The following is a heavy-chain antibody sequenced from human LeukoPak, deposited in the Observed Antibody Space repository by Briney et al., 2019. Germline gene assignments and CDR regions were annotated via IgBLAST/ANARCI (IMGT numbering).Heavy chain of an antibody. D-gene: IGHD3-10*01. J-gene: IGHJ4*02. CDR2: IIPIFGTA. CDR1: GGTFSSYA. Sequence: SVKVSCKASGGTFSSYAISWVRQAPGQGLEWMGGIIPIFGTANYAQKFQGRVTITTDESTSTAYMELSSLRSEDTAVYYCARERKYGSGSYPDYWGQGTLVTVSS. CDR3: ARERKYGSGSYPDY. V-gene: IGHV1-69*05.